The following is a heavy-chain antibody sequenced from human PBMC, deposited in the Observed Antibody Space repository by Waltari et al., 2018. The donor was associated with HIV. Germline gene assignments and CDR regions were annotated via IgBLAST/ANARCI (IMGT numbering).Heavy chain of an antibody. J-gene: IGHJ4*02. V-gene: IGHV3-21*01. CDR3: ARERFLEWLLYTGGGIDY. D-gene: IGHD3-3*01. CDR2: ISSRSGYI. Sequence: EVQLVESGGGLVKPGGSLRLPCAASGFNFNTHNMKWVRQSPGKGLEWVSSISSRSGYIYYADSVKGRFTISRDNAKNSLYLQMNSLRAEDTATYYCARERFLEWLLYTGGGIDYWGQGALVTVSS. CDR1: GFNFNTHN.